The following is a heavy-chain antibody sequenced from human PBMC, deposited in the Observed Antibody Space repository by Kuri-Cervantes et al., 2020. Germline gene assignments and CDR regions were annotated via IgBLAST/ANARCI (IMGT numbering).Heavy chain of an antibody. Sequence: GESLKISCAASGFTFSSYWMHWVRQAPGKGLVWVSRINSDGSSTSYADSVKGRFTISRDNAKNTLYLQMNSLRAEDTAVYYCARDLLYGDYVFDYWGQGTLVTVSS. CDR3: ARDLLYGDYVFDY. CDR2: INSDGSST. J-gene: IGHJ4*02. V-gene: IGHV3-74*01. D-gene: IGHD4-17*01. CDR1: GFTFSSYW.